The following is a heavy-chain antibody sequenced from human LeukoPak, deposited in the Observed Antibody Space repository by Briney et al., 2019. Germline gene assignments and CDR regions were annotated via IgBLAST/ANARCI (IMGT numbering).Heavy chain of an antibody. Sequence: SVKVSCKASGGTFSSYAISWVRQAPGQGLEWMGGIIPIFGTANYAQKFQGRVTITTDESTSTAYMELGSLRSEDTAVYYCARDAPNSGSYYYYYMDVWGKGTTVTVSS. J-gene: IGHJ6*03. CDR2: IIPIFGTA. D-gene: IGHD1-26*01. CDR3: ARDAPNSGSYYYYYMDV. CDR1: GGTFSSYA. V-gene: IGHV1-69*05.